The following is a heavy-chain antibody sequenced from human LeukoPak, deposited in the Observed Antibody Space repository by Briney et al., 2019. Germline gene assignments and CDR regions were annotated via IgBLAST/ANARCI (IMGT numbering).Heavy chain of an antibody. Sequence: SETLSLTCTVSGGSISSYYWSWIRQPPGKGLEWIGYIYYSGSTNYNPPLKSRVTISVDTSKNQFSLKLSSVTAADTAVYYCASSSSGYSYGAHYWGQGTLVTVSS. CDR2: IYYSGST. D-gene: IGHD5-18*01. V-gene: IGHV4-59*01. CDR3: ASSSSGYSYGAHY. CDR1: GGSISSYY. J-gene: IGHJ4*02.